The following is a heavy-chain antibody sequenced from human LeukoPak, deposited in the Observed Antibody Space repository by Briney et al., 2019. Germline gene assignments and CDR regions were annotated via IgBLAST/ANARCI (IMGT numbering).Heavy chain of an antibody. Sequence: ASVKVSCKASGGTFSSYAISWVRQAPGQGLEWMGGIIPIFGTANYAQKFQGRVTITADKSTSTAYMELSSLRSEDTAVYYCARDRGDWNPWSVNWFDPWGQGTLVTVSS. J-gene: IGHJ5*02. CDR1: GGTFSSYA. CDR3: ARDRGDWNPWSVNWFDP. D-gene: IGHD1-1*01. CDR2: IIPIFGTA. V-gene: IGHV1-69*06.